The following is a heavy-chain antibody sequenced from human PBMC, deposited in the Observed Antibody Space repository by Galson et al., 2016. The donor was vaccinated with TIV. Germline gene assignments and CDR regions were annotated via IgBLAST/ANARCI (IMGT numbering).Heavy chain of an antibody. CDR2: INPNTGDT. CDR1: EYTFIGHY. V-gene: IGHV1-2*02. D-gene: IGHD2-21*02. Sequence: SVKVSCKASEYTFIGHYIHWVRQAPEQGLEWMGWINPNTGDTKYEQKLQGRVIMTRDTSVNTAYVELRSLRSADTAVYYCASVPTAVTGFYFDSWGQGPLVAVSS. CDR3: ASVPTAVTGFYFDS. J-gene: IGHJ4*02.